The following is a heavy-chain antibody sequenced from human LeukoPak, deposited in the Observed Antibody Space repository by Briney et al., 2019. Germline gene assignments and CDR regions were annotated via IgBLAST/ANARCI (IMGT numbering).Heavy chain of an antibody. CDR1: GFSFSTYA. J-gene: IGHJ3*02. CDR2: MSGRGVST. Sequence: GESLRLSCAASGFSFSTYAMNWVRQAPGKGLEWVSGMSGRGVSTHYADSVKGRFTISRDNPKNTLYLQMESLRVEDSAVYHCAKVHRASTSTSCYILLGGLDIWGQGTKVTVSS. V-gene: IGHV3-23*01. CDR3: AKVHRASTSTSCYILLGGLDI. D-gene: IGHD2-2*02.